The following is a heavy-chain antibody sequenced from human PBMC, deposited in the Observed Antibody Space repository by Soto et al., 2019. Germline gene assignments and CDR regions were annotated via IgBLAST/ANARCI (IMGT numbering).Heavy chain of an antibody. CDR3: ARLGGYYQALDS. CDR1: GGSMSSYY. V-gene: IGHV4-59*08. CDR2: IYYSGTT. Sequence: ASETLSLTCTVSGGSMSSYYWSWFRRPPGKGLEWIGYIYYSGTTSYNPSLKSRVTISLDTSKNQFSLKLDSVTAADTAVYYCARLGGYYQALDSWGQGTLVTVSS. D-gene: IGHD3-22*01. J-gene: IGHJ4*02.